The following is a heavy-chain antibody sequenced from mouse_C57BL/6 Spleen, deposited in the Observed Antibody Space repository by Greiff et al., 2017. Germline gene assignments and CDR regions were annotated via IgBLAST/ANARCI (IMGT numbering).Heavy chain of an antibody. D-gene: IGHD3-1*01. CDR1: GYTFTSYW. J-gene: IGHJ1*03. Sequence: QVQLQQPGAELVMPGASVKLSCKASGYTFTSYWMHWVKQRPGQGLEWIGEIDPSDSYTNYNQKFKGKSTLTVDKSSSTAYMQLSSLTSEDSAVYYCARRGYGDWYFDVWGTGTTVTVSS. V-gene: IGHV1-69*01. CDR2: IDPSDSYT. CDR3: ARRGYGDWYFDV.